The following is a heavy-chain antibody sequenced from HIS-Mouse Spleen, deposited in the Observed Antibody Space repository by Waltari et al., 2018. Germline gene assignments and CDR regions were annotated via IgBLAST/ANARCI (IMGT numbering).Heavy chain of an antibody. J-gene: IGHJ2*01. D-gene: IGHD6-13*01. CDR1: GGSICSSIYY. Sequence: QLQLQESGPGLVKPSETLSLTCTVSGGSICSSIYYWGWIRQPPGKGLEWIGSIYFSGTTHYNPSLMMPVTISVDTSKIQCSLKRSSVTTADTAVYYCAREIPYSSSWYDWYFDLWGRGTLVTVSS. CDR3: AREIPYSSSWYDWYFDL. V-gene: IGHV4-39*07. CDR2: IYFSGTT.